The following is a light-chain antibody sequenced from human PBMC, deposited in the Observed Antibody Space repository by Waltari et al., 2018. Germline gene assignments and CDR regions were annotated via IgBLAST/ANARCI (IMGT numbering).Light chain of an antibody. CDR2: WAS. J-gene: IGKJ2*01. Sequence: DIVMTQFPDSLAVSLGERATINCKSRQSVLDRSNNKNYVAWYKQKPGQPPKQLLFWASTRVSGVPDRFSGSGYGTDFALTISSLQAEDVAVYYCQQYYNSQYTLGQGTKLEI. V-gene: IGKV4-1*01. CDR1: QSVLDRSNNKNY. CDR3: QQYYNSQYT.